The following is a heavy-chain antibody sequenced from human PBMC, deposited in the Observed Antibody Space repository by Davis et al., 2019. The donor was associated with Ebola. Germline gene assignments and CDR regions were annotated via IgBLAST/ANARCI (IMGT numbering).Heavy chain of an antibody. Sequence: PGGSLRLSCTASGFTFGDYAMSWFRQAPGKGLEWVGFIRSKAYGGTTEYAASVKGRFSISRHDSKSIAYLQMNSLKTEDTAVYYCTSTGHKQAYWGQGTLVTVSS. CDR2: IRSKAYGGTT. D-gene: IGHD4-11*01. V-gene: IGHV3-49*03. J-gene: IGHJ4*02. CDR1: GFTFGDYA. CDR3: TSTGHKQAY.